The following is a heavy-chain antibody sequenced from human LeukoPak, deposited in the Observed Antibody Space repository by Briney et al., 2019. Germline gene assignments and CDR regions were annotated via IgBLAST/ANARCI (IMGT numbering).Heavy chain of an antibody. J-gene: IGHJ5*02. V-gene: IGHV4-59*01. Sequence: PSETLSLTCTVSGGSISSYYWSWIRQPPGKGLEWIGHIYYSGSTNYNPSLKSRVTISVDTSKNQFSLKLSSVTAADTAVYYCARESSSPGVVVRGGMTFDPWGQGTLVTVSS. D-gene: IGHD3-10*01. CDR3: ARESSSPGVVVRGGMTFDP. CDR2: IYYSGST. CDR1: GGSISSYY.